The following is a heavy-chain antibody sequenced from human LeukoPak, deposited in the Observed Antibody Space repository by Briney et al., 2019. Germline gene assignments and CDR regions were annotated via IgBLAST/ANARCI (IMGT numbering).Heavy chain of an antibody. Sequence: ASVKVSCKASGYTFTSYDINWVRQATGQGLEWMGWMNPNSGNTGYAQKFQGRVTMTRNTSISTAYMELSSLRSEDTAVYYCARGSLKGPLWFGEGSHYGMDVWGQGTTVTVSS. V-gene: IGHV1-8*01. CDR1: GYTFTSYD. D-gene: IGHD3-10*01. J-gene: IGHJ6*02. CDR2: MNPNSGNT. CDR3: ARGSLKGPLWFGEGSHYGMDV.